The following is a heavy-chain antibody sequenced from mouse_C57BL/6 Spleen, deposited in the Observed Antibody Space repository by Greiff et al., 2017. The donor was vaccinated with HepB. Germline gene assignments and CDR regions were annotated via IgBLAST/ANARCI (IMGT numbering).Heavy chain of an antibody. V-gene: IGHV14-1*01. CDR1: GFNIKDYY. J-gene: IGHJ4*01. CDR2: IDPEDGDT. CDR3: TPPYYGSSYVYAMDY. D-gene: IGHD1-1*01. Sequence: EVQLQQSGAELVRPGASVKLSCTASGFNIKDYYMHWVKQRPEQGLEWIGRIDPEDGDTEYAPKFQGKATMTADTSSNTAYLQLSSLTAEDTAVYYCTPPYYGSSYVYAMDYWGQGTSVTVSS.